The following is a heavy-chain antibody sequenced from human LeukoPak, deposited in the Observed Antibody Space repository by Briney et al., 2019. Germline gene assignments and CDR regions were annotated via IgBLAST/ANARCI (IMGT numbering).Heavy chain of an antibody. CDR1: GGSISSGSYY. D-gene: IGHD6-19*01. V-gene: IGHV4-61*02. CDR2: IYTSGST. J-gene: IGHJ4*02. Sequence: PSQTLSLTCTVSGGSISSGSYYWSWIRQPAGKGLEWIGRIYTSGSTNYNPFLKSRVTISVDTSKNQFSLKLSSVTAADAAVYYCARDLVAVAGTEYYFDYWGQGTLVTVSS. CDR3: ARDLVAVAGTEYYFDY.